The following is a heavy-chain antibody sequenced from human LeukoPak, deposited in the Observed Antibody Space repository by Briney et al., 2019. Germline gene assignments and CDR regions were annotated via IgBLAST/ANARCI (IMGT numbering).Heavy chain of an antibody. D-gene: IGHD2-2*01. CDR3: LIPAMNY. CDR1: RFSFSSYA. J-gene: IGHJ4*02. Sequence: GGSLRLSCEVSRFSFSSYAMTWFRQAPGKGLEWVSAISGRGDRTSYADSVKGRVTISRDNSKNTLYLQMNNLRVEDTAIYYPLIPAMNYWGQGTLVIVSS. V-gene: IGHV3-23*01. CDR2: ISGRGDRT.